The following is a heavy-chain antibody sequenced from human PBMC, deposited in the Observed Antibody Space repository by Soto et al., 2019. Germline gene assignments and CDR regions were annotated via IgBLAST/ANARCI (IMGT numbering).Heavy chain of an antibody. CDR3: ARAYTLYYYDSSGYFHFDY. Sequence: SETLSLTYTGSGGSISSYYWSWIRQPPGKGLEWIGYIYYSGSTNYNPSLKSRVTISVDTSKNQFSLKLSSVTAADTAVYYCARAYTLYYYDSSGYFHFDYWGQGTLVTVSS. V-gene: IGHV4-59*01. CDR2: IYYSGST. J-gene: IGHJ4*02. CDR1: GGSISSYY. D-gene: IGHD3-22*01.